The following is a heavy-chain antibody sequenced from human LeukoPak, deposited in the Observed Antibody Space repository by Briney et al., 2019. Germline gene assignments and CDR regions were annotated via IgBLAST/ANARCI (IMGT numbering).Heavy chain of an antibody. CDR2: ITPIFGTA. V-gene: IGHV1-69*05. D-gene: IGHD5-12*01. CDR3: ARGGGYGELN. CDR1: GGTFSSYA. J-gene: IGHJ4*02. Sequence: SVKVSCKASGGTFSSYAISWVRQAPGQGLEWMGGITPIFGTANYAQKFQGRVTMTRDMSTSTVYMELSSLRSEDTAVYYCARGGGYGELNWGQGTLVTVSS.